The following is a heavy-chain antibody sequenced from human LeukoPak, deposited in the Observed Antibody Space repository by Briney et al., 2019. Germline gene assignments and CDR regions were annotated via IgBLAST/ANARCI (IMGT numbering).Heavy chain of an antibody. CDR2: INQDGSQK. CDR3: ARSNREFASGSGDY. Sequence: PGGSLRLSCAASEFTFSGYWMSWFRQAPGKGLEWVATINQDGSQKSCVDSVKGRFSISRDNAKNSLYLQMHSLRAEDTAVYYCARSNREFASGSGDYWGQGTLVTVSS. CDR1: EFTFSGYW. D-gene: IGHD3-10*01. V-gene: IGHV3-7*05. J-gene: IGHJ4*02.